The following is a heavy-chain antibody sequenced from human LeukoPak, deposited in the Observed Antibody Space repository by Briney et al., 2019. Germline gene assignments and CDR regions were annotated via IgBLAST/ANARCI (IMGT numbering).Heavy chain of an antibody. CDR2: IKQDGSEK. V-gene: IGHV3-7*03. CDR1: GFTFSSYW. Sequence: GGSLRLSCAASGFTFSSYWMSWVRQASGKGLEWVANIKQDGSEKYYVDSVKGRFTISRDNAKNSLYLQMNSLRAEDTAVYYCARARYSSSWYGEVLYYFDYWGQGTLVTVSS. D-gene: IGHD6-13*01. J-gene: IGHJ4*02. CDR3: ARARYSSSWYGEVLYYFDY.